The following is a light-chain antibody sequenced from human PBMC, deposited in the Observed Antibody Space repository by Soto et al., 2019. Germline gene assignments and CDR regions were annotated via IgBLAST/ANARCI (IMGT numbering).Light chain of an antibody. J-gene: IGKJ1*01. CDR1: QSISSSY. CDR3: QQYSSTFWT. Sequence: EIVLTQSPGTLSLSPGERTTLSCRASQSISSSYLAWYQQKPGQAPRLLVYGASSRATGIPDRFSGSGSGTDFILTISGLEPEDFALYYCQQYSSTFWTLGQGTKGRSN. V-gene: IGKV3-20*01. CDR2: GAS.